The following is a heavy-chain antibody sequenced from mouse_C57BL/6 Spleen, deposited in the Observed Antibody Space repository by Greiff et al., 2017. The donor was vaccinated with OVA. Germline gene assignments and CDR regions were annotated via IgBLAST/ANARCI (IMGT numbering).Heavy chain of an antibody. CDR1: GYAFSSYW. CDR3: ARRGEYGSSLYAMDD. J-gene: IGHJ4*01. V-gene: IGHV1-80*01. D-gene: IGHD1-1*01. Sequence: QVQLQQSGAELVKPGASVKISCKASGYAFSSYWMNWVKQRPGKGLEWIGQIYPGDGDTNYNGKFKGKATLTADKSSSTAYMQLSSLTSEDSAVYYCARRGEYGSSLYAMDDWGQGTSVTVSS. CDR2: IYPGDGDT.